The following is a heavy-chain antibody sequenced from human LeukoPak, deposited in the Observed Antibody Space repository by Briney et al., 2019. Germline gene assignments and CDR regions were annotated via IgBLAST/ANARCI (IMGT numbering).Heavy chain of an antibody. J-gene: IGHJ3*02. V-gene: IGHV4-39*02. CDR2: IYYTGST. CDR1: GGSISSSSYY. CDR3: AGDLSLRGAFDI. Sequence: SETLSLTCTVSGGSISSSSYYWGWIRQPPGKGLEWIGTIYYTGSTYYNPSLESRVTMSVDMSTNQFSLRLSSVAASDTAVYYCAGDLSLRGAFDIWGQGTMVTVSS. D-gene: IGHD2/OR15-2a*01.